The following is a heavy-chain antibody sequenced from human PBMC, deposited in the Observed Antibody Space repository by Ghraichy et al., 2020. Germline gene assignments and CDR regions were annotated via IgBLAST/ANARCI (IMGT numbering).Heavy chain of an antibody. Sequence: GGSLRLSCAASRFNFSNYAMTWVRQAPGKGLEWVSAISGSGGSTYYVDSGKGRFTISRDNSKNTLYLQMNSLRAEDTAVYYCAKLFPRIVVVPAAGMDVWGQGTTVTVSS. V-gene: IGHV3-23*01. D-gene: IGHD2-2*01. CDR1: RFNFSNYA. CDR3: AKLFPRIVVVPAAGMDV. J-gene: IGHJ6*02. CDR2: ISGSGGST.